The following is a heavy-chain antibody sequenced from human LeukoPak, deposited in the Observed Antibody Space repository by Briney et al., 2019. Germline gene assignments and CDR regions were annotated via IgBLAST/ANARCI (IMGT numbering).Heavy chain of an antibody. V-gene: IGHV4-39*07. Sequence: SETLSLTCTVSGGSISSSSYYWGWIRQPPGKGLGWIGRIYTSGSTNYNPSLKSRVTMSADTSKNQFSLKLSSVTAADTAVYYCARDGLEWRAFDTWGQGTMVTVSS. CDR1: GGSISSSSYY. J-gene: IGHJ3*02. CDR3: ARDGLEWRAFDT. D-gene: IGHD3-3*01. CDR2: IYTSGST.